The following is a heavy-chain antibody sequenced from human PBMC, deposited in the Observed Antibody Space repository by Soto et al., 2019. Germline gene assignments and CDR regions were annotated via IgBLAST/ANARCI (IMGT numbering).Heavy chain of an antibody. Sequence: PVGSLRLSCASSGFTFSRYDMSCVRHSPGKWLEWVSDISSSGSTTYYADSVKGRFTISRDNSKNTLYLQMNSLRAEDTAVYYCARDRKIVVGSAAWRHGMEVWGQGTRVIVSS. CDR3: ARDRKIVVGSAAWRHGMEV. V-gene: IGHV3-23*01. CDR2: ISSSGSTT. CDR1: GFTFSRYD. J-gene: IGHJ6*01. D-gene: IGHD2-2*01.